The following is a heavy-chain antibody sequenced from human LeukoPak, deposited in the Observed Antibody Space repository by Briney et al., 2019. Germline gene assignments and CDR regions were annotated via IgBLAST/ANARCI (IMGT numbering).Heavy chain of an antibody. CDR1: GGSISSGDYY. J-gene: IGHJ3*02. Sequence: SETLSLTCTVSGGSISSGDYYWSWIRQPPGKGLEWIGYIYYSGSTYYNPSLKSRVTISVDTSKNQFSLKLSSVTAADTAVYYCATSYSSSWHDAFDIWGQGTMVTVSS. CDR3: ATSYSSSWHDAFDI. V-gene: IGHV4-30-4*08. D-gene: IGHD6-13*01. CDR2: IYYSGST.